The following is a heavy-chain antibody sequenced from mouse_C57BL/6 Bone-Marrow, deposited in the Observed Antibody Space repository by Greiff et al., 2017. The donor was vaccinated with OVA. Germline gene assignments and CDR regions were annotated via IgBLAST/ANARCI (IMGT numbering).Heavy chain of an antibody. V-gene: IGHV1-82*01. CDR2: IYPGDGDT. Sequence: QVQLKESGPELVKPGASVKISCKASGYAFSSSWMNWVKQRPGKGLEWIGRIYPGDGDTNYNGKFKGKATLTADKASSTAYMQRSSLTSEDSAVYFCARSRGYYGYAMDYWGQGTSVTVSS. D-gene: IGHD1-1*01. CDR3: ARSRGYYGYAMDY. J-gene: IGHJ4*01. CDR1: GYAFSSSW.